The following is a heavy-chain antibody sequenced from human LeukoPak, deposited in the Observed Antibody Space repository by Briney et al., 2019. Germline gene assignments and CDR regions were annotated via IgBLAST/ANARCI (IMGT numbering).Heavy chain of an antibody. D-gene: IGHD3-10*01. CDR1: GFTFSGSA. CDR2: IRSTANGYAT. J-gene: IGHJ4*02. V-gene: IGHV3-73*01. CDR3: TGNYYGSGSYADFDY. Sequence: PGGSLRLSCAASGFTFSGSALHWVRQASGKGLEWVGRIRSTANGYATAYAASVTGRFTISRDDSKNTAYLQMDSLKTEDTAVYYCTGNYYGSGSYADFDYWGQGTLVTVSS.